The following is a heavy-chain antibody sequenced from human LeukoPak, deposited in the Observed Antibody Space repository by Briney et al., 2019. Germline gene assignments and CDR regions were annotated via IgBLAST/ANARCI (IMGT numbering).Heavy chain of an antibody. CDR1: GYTFTSYG. Sequence: ASVKASCKASGYTFTSYGISWVRQAPGQGLEWMGWISAYNGNTNYAQKLQGRVTMTTDTSTSTAYMELRSLRSDDTAVYYCARLRGYSYGFNWFDPWGQGTLVTVSS. V-gene: IGHV1-18*01. CDR3: ARLRGYSYGFNWFDP. J-gene: IGHJ5*02. D-gene: IGHD5-18*01. CDR2: ISAYNGNT.